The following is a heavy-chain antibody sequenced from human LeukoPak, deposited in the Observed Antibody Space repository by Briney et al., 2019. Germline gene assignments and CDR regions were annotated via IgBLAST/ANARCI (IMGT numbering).Heavy chain of an antibody. Sequence: SETLSLTCSVYGGSFSAYFWSWIRQPPGKGLEWIGEINHSGSTNYNPSLKSRVTISVDTSKDQFSLRLRSVTAADTAVYYCARVVSDYAIRYFDLWGRGTLVPVSS. J-gene: IGHJ2*01. V-gene: IGHV4-34*01. D-gene: IGHD4-17*01. CDR3: ARVVSDYAIRYFDL. CDR2: INHSGST. CDR1: GGSFSAYF.